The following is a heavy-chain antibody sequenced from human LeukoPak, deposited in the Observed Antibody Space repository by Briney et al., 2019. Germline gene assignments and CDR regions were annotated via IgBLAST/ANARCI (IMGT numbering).Heavy chain of an antibody. J-gene: IGHJ6*02. CDR2: IYYSGGT. Sequence: KPSETLSLTCTVSGGSISSGDYYWSWIRQPPGKGLEWIGYIYYSGGTYYNPSLKSRVTMSVDTSKNQFSLKLSPVTAADTAVYYCARDQGIVATIRALDYYGMDVWGQGTTVTVSS. CDR1: GGSISSGDYY. V-gene: IGHV4-30-4*01. D-gene: IGHD5-12*01. CDR3: ARDQGIVATIRALDYYGMDV.